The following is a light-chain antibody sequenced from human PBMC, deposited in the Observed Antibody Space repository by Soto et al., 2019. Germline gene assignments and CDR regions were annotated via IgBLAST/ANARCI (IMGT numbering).Light chain of an antibody. Sequence: DSHSAQSPCSLCPLLLDGVTITFRASQNINTWLAWYQQKPGTAPKALIYDASRLESGVPSRFRGSGSGTEFTLTISSLQPEDFATYYCLQDYNYPRTFGQGTKVDIK. CDR2: DAS. V-gene: IGKV1-5*01. J-gene: IGKJ1*01. CDR3: LQDYNYPRT. CDR1: QNINTW.